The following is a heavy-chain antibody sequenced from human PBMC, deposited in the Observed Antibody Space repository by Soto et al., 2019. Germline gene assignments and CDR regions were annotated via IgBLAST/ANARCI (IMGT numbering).Heavy chain of an antibody. CDR1: GFTFSSYG. J-gene: IGHJ4*02. Sequence: QVQLVESGGGVVQPGRSLRLSCAASGFTFSSYGMHWVRQAPGKGLEWVAVISYDGSNKYYADYVKGRFTISRDNSKNTLYLQMNGLRAEDTAVYYCAKGGVTMVRGVTFDYWGQGTLVTVSS. D-gene: IGHD3-10*01. CDR3: AKGGVTMVRGVTFDY. V-gene: IGHV3-30*18. CDR2: ISYDGSNK.